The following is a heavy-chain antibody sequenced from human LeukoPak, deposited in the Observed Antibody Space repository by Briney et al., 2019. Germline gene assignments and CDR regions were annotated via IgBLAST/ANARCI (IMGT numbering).Heavy chain of an antibody. Sequence: PWGSLTLSCAASGFTFINYYMNWVRQAPGKGLEWISYISSSGSTIYYADPVKGRFTISRENTKNSMYLQMNSLRAEDTAVYYCAELGITMIWGVWGKGTTVTISS. J-gene: IGHJ6*04. D-gene: IGHD3-22*01. CDR3: AELGITMIWGV. V-gene: IGHV3-48*03. CDR2: ISSSGSTI. CDR1: GFTFINYY.